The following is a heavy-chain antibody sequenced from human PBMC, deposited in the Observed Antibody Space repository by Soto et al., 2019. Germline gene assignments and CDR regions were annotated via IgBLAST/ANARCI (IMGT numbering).Heavy chain of an antibody. CDR2: LDPSDSQS. D-gene: IGHD2-15*01. J-gene: IGHJ6*01. CDR1: GYSFTANW. CDR3: XGRCRGGRCFPSYAMDV. V-gene: IGHV5-10-1*01. Sequence: PGESLNISCKGSGYSFTANWINCVRQMPGKGLEWMVRLDPSDSQSNYNPSFQRHVTISAYNSTSTAYLQWNSLKPSDTPIYYCXGRCRGGRCFPSYAMDVWGQGTKVTVS.